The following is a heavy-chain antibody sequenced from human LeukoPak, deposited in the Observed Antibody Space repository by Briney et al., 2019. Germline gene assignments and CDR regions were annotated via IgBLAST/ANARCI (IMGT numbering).Heavy chain of an antibody. V-gene: IGHV3-73*01. CDR2: IRNRDYNHAT. Sequence: GGSLTLSCATSGFTFSGAAMHWVRQTSEEGLEWVGHIRNRDYNHATAYAASVVGRFTFSRDDSKNTAYLQVNNLKTEDTAVYYCVRLVEWGTTFDNWGQGTTVTVSS. J-gene: IGHJ3*02. D-gene: IGHD3-3*01. CDR3: VRLVEWGTTFDN. CDR1: GFTFSGAA.